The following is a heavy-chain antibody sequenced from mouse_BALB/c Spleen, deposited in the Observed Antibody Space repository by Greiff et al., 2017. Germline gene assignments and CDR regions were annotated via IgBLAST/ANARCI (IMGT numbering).Heavy chain of an antibody. J-gene: IGHJ2*01. CDR3: ARHSLLRPYYFDY. Sequence: LVAPSQRLSITCTVSGFSLTSYGVHWVRQPPGKGLEWLVVIWSDGSTTYNSALKSRLSISKDNSKSQVFLKMNSLQTDDTAMYYCARHSLLRPYYFDYWGQGTTLTVSS. CDR2: IWSDGST. CDR1: GFSLTSYG. V-gene: IGHV2-6-2*01. D-gene: IGHD1-2*01.